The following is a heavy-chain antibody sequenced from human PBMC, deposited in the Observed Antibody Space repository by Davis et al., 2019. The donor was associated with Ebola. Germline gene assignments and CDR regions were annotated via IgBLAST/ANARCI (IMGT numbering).Heavy chain of an antibody. CDR2: INPHNGNT. D-gene: IGHD1-1*01. CDR1: GYTFTSYG. V-gene: IGHV1-18*04. Sequence: AASLQISCKASGYTFTSYGITWVRQAPGQGLEWMGWINPHNGNTNYAQNVQGRVTMTTDTSTSTAYMEVGSLRSDDTAVYYCARAQFPTTSDHWGQGTLVTVSS. CDR3: ARAQFPTTSDH. J-gene: IGHJ4*02.